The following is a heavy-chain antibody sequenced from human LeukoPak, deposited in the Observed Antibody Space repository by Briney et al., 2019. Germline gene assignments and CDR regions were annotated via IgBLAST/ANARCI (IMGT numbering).Heavy chain of an antibody. Sequence: GESLKISCKGSGYSFTTYWIGWVRQMPGRGLEWMGIIYPDDSDTTYSPSFQGQVTISADKSISIAYLQWSSLKASDTAMYYCARRYYYASGSTHAFDIWGQGTVVTVPS. J-gene: IGHJ3*02. CDR3: ARRYYYASGSTHAFDI. D-gene: IGHD3-10*01. CDR2: IYPDDSDT. V-gene: IGHV5-51*01. CDR1: GYSFTTYW.